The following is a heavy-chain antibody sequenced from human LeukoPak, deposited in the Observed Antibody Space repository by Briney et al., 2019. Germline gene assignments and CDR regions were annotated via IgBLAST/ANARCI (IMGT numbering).Heavy chain of an antibody. Sequence: SETLSLTCTVSGGSMSNNYWSWIRQPPKKGLEWIAYIDYSGNTNYNPSIEGRVTISLDTSKKQFSLKLSSVTAADTAVYYCARGPTYFYDSGNYRRRKYFDYWGQGTLVTVSS. J-gene: IGHJ4*02. CDR2: IDYSGNT. CDR3: ARGPTYFYDSGNYRRRKYFDY. V-gene: IGHV4-59*01. CDR1: GGSMSNNY. D-gene: IGHD3-22*01.